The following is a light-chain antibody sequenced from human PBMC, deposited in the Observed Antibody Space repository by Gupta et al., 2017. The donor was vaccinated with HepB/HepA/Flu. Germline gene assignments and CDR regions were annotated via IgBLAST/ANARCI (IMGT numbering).Light chain of an antibody. CDR3: HQDRSSFT. Sequence: EIVLTQSPGTLSLSPGERATLSCRASQSVSSSYLAWYQQKPGQAPRLIIYGASSRAIGTPVWFSGGGYQKDFTLTSSRREDEDCAVYYAHQDRSSFTFGHGTKVDIK. CDR1: QSVSSSY. V-gene: IGKV3-20*01. CDR2: GAS. J-gene: IGKJ3*01.